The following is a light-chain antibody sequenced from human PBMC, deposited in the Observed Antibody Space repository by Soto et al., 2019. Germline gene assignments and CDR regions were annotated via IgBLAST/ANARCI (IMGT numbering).Light chain of an antibody. V-gene: IGKV1-16*02. CDR1: QGIRTS. J-gene: IGKJ2*01. CDR3: QQYESYPYT. Sequence: IQMPQCPSSQPASVGDGETVTCGASQGIRTSLAWFPPTPGKAPVSXIYGASALQSGVPSKFIGSRARPPCTRAINSLQPEDLETDFCQQYESYPYTFSPGTKVDIK. CDR2: GAS.